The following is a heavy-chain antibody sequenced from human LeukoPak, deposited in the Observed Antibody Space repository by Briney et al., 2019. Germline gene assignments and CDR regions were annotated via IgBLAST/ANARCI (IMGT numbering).Heavy chain of an antibody. CDR3: ARAHRDHCSSTSCYFYYYYYMDV. CDR2: IYTSGST. CDR1: GGSISSGSYY. D-gene: IGHD2-2*01. V-gene: IGHV4-61*02. J-gene: IGHJ6*03. Sequence: PSQTLSLTCTVSGGSISSGSYYWSWIRQPAGKGLEWIGRIYTSGSTNYNPSLKSRVTISVDTSKNQFSLKLSSVTAADTAVYYCARAHRDHCSSTSCYFYYYYYMDVWGKGTTVTVSS.